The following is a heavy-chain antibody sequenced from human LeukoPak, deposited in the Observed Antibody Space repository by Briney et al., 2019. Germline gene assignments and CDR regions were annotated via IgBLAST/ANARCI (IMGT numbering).Heavy chain of an antibody. Sequence: GGSLRLSCAASGFTFSSYAMSWVRQAPGKGLEWVSAISGSGGSTYYADSGKGRFTISRDNSKNTLYLQMNSLRAEDTAVYYCAKDLYPSYDILTGYYGGAFDIWGQGTMVTVSS. D-gene: IGHD3-9*01. V-gene: IGHV3-23*01. J-gene: IGHJ3*02. CDR3: AKDLYPSYDILTGYYGGAFDI. CDR1: GFTFSSYA. CDR2: ISGSGGST.